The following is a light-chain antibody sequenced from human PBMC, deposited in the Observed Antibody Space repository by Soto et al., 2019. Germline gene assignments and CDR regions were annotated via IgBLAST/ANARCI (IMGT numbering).Light chain of an antibody. CDR3: SSYTSSSTLYV. J-gene: IGLJ1*01. CDR2: DVS. CDR1: SSDVGGYNY. Sequence: QSALTQPASVSGSPGQSITISCTGTSSDVGGYNYVSWYQQHPGKAPKLMIYDVSNRPSGVSNRFSGSKSGNTASLTISELHADDEADYYGSSYTSSSTLYVFGAWTKITVL. V-gene: IGLV2-14*01.